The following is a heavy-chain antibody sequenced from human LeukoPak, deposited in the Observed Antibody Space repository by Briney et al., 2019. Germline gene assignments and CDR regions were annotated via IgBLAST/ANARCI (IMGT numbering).Heavy chain of an antibody. Sequence: AGGSLRLSCAACGFTFSDYYMRWIRQAPGKGLEGVSYISSSGSTIYYADSVKGRLTIYRDNGKNSLYLKMNRLRAEDTGEYWCARELQNWIDQPADSFDIWGQGTMVTVSS. J-gene: IGHJ3*02. CDR2: ISSSGSTI. D-gene: IGHD1-1*01. CDR3: ARELQNWIDQPADSFDI. CDR1: GFTFSDYY. V-gene: IGHV3-11*01.